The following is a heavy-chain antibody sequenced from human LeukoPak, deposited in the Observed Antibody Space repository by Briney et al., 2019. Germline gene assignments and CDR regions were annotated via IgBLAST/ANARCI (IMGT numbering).Heavy chain of an antibody. J-gene: IGHJ4*02. D-gene: IGHD4-11*01. Sequence: SSVKVSCKASGGTFSSYAISWVRQAPGQGLEWMGGIIPIFGTANYAQKFQGRVTITADESTSTAYMELSSLRSEDTAVYYCARDRDPMVDYSNYEFDYWGQGTLATVSS. V-gene: IGHV1-69*01. CDR2: IIPIFGTA. CDR3: ARDRDPMVDYSNYEFDY. CDR1: GGTFSSYA.